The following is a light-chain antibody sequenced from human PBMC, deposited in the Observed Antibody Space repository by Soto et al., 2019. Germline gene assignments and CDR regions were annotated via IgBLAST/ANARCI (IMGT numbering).Light chain of an antibody. Sequence: IVLTQSPGTLSLSPGDRCTLACMSIHGFSSRFVSLYQQKPGQAPRLLMSGASNRATGIPDGFTGSGSGTDFTLTISRLEPEDFAVYYCHQYGSSPPTFGQGTKVDIK. CDR1: HGFSSRF. J-gene: IGKJ1*01. V-gene: IGKV3-20*01. CDR2: GAS. CDR3: HQYGSSPPT.